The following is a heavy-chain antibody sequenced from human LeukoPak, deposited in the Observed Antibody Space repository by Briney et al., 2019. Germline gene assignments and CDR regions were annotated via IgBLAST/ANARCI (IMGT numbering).Heavy chain of an antibody. CDR2: IYYSGST. CDR1: GGSINTSSYY. V-gene: IGHV4-39*01. D-gene: IGHD5-18*01. J-gene: IGHJ5*02. Sequence: SETLSLTCTVSGGSINTSSYYWGRIRQPPGKGLEWIAIIYYSGSTYYNPSLKSRVTISVDMSKSQFSLKLSSVTAADTAVYYCARRFGYSYGYWFDPWGQGTLVTVSS. CDR3: ARRFGYSYGYWFDP.